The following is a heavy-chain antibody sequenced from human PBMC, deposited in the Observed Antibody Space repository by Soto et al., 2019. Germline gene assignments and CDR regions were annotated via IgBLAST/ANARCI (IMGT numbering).Heavy chain of an antibody. CDR3: EREELYHSQWRGLLYFQY. Sequence: PGGSLRLSCAASGFTLGSFGMHWVRQAPGKGPEWVAVIWYDGSKKYYADSVTGLFTISRDNSKNTLYLQMNSMRAEDTAVYYCEREELYHSQWRGLLYFQYWGQGTLVTVSS. CDR2: IWYDGSKK. J-gene: IGHJ1*01. V-gene: IGHV3-33*01. CDR1: GFTLGSFG. D-gene: IGHD2-21*02.